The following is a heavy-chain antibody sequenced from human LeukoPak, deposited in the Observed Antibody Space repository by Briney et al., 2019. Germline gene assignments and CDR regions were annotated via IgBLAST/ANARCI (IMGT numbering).Heavy chain of an antibody. J-gene: IGHJ4*02. D-gene: IGHD7-27*01. CDR1: GFPFTSYG. CDR2: ISPYNDHT. V-gene: IGHV1-18*01. CDR3: ARDSFLIGDRLPFDY. Sequence: GASVKVSCKTSGFPFTSYGISWVRQAPGQGLEWMGWISPYNDHTNNAQKFQGRGTMSTDTSTTTVHMELGSLRYDGTAVYFCARDSFLIGDRLPFDYWGRGTLVTVS.